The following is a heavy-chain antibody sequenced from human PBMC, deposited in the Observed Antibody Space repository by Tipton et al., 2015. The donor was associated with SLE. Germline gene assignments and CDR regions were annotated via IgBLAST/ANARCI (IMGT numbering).Heavy chain of an antibody. CDR1: GFTFSSYW. J-gene: IGHJ4*02. V-gene: IGHV3-74*01. D-gene: IGHD3-10*01. CDR2: INSDGSST. CDR3: ARDPAIPNYYYGSGSLDD. Sequence: LSLTCAASGFTFSSYWMHWVRQAPGKGLVWVSRINSDGSSTSYADSVKGRFTISRDNAKNTLYLQMNSLRAEDTAVYYCARDPAIPNYYYGSGSLDDWGQGTLVTVSS.